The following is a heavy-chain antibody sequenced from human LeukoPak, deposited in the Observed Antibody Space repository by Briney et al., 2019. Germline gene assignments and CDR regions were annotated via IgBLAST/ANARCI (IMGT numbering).Heavy chain of an antibody. CDR1: GGSISSSSYY. J-gene: IGHJ3*02. CDR2: IYYSGST. V-gene: IGHV4-39*01. CDR3: ARLLAARPGNAFDI. Sequence: SETLSLTCTVSGGSISSSSYYWGWIRQPPGKGLEWIGSIYYSGSTYYNPSLKSRVTISVDTSKNQFSLKLSSVTAADTAVYYCARLLAARPGNAFDIWGQGTMVTVPS. D-gene: IGHD6-6*01.